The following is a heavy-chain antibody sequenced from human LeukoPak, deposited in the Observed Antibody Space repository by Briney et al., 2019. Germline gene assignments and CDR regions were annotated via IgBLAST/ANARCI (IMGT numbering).Heavy chain of an antibody. CDR1: GFSFRNSW. CDR3: ARGGAYYYDSSGYSPIEY. D-gene: IGHD3-22*01. Sequence: GGSLRLSCAASGFSFRNSWMSWVRQAPGKGLEWVAVISYDGSNKYYADSVKGRFTISRDNSKNTLYLQMNSLRAEDTAVYYCARGGAYYYDSSGYSPIEYWGQGTLVTVSS. CDR2: ISYDGSNK. V-gene: IGHV3-30-3*01. J-gene: IGHJ4*02.